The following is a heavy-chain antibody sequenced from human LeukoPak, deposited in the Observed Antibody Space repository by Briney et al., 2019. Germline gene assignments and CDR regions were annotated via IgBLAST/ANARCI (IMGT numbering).Heavy chain of an antibody. CDR2: IYYSGST. J-gene: IGHJ4*02. Sequence: SQTLSLTCTVSGGSISSGGYYWSWIRQHPEKGLEWIGYIYYSGSTYYNPSLKSRITISLDTSKNQFSLKLSSVTAADTAVYYCAKANYPDTSGHYENLDYWGQGTLVTVSS. V-gene: IGHV4-31*03. CDR3: AKANYPDTSGHYENLDY. D-gene: IGHD3-22*01. CDR1: GGSISSGGYY.